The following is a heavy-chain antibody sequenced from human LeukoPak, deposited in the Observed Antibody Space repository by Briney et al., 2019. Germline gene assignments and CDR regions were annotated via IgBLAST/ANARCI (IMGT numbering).Heavy chain of an antibody. CDR2: INPSGGST. Sequence: GASVKVSCKASGYTFTSYGISWVRQAPGQGLEWMGIINPSGGSTSYAQKFQGRVTMTRDTSTSTVYMELSSLRSEDTAVYYCAREGGDGDLDYWGQGTLVTVSS. CDR3: AREGGDGDLDY. V-gene: IGHV1-46*03. D-gene: IGHD3-16*01. CDR1: GYTFTSYG. J-gene: IGHJ4*02.